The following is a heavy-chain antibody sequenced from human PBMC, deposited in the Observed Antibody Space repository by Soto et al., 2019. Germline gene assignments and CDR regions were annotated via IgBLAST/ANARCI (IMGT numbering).Heavy chain of an antibody. V-gene: IGHV4-30-4*01. CDR2: IYYSGST. CDR1: GGSISSGDYY. D-gene: IGHD1-1*01. CDR3: ASQLESTTYFDY. Sequence: SETLSLTCTVSGGSISSGDYYWSWIRQPPGKGLEWIGYIYYSGSTYYNPSLKSRVTISVDTSKNQFSLNLPSVTAADTAVFYCASQLESTTYFDYWGRGTLVTVSS. J-gene: IGHJ4*02.